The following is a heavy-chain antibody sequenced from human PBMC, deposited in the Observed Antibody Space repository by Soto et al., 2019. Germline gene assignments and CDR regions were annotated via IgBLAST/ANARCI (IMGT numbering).Heavy chain of an antibody. CDR1: GGSSSSYY. D-gene: IGHD6-25*01. Sequence: ETMSLTCTVSGGSSSSYYWSWIRQPPGKGLEWIGSIYYSGSTYYNPSLKSRVTISVDTSKNQFSLKLSSVTAADTAVYYCARPSSGAMDVWGQGTTVTVSS. CDR2: IYYSGST. J-gene: IGHJ6*02. V-gene: IGHV4-59*05. CDR3: ARPSSGAMDV.